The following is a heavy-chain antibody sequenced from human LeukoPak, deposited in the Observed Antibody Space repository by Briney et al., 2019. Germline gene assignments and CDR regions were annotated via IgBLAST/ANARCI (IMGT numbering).Heavy chain of an antibody. Sequence: GGSLRLSCAASGFTFSSYGMSWVRQAPGKGLEWVSAISGSGSSTYYAASVKGRFTISRDNAKNSLYLQMNSLRAEDTAVYYCARGGDIWGQGTMVTVSS. CDR2: ISGSGSST. CDR1: GFTFSSYG. J-gene: IGHJ3*02. V-gene: IGHV3-23*01. CDR3: ARGGDI.